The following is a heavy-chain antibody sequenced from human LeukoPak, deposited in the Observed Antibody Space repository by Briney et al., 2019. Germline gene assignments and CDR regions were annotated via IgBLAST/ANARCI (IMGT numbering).Heavy chain of an antibody. J-gene: IGHJ3*02. V-gene: IGHV1-2*04. D-gene: IGHD3-3*01. CDR3: ATWTKRYETIYDFWSGPNGFDI. CDR2: INPNSGGT. Sequence: GASVKVSCKASGYTFTGYYMHWVRQAPGQGLEWMGWINPNSGGTNYAQKFQGWVTMTRDTSISTAYMELSRLRSDDTAVYYCATWTKRYETIYDFWSGPNGFDIWGQGTMVTVSS. CDR1: GYTFTGYY.